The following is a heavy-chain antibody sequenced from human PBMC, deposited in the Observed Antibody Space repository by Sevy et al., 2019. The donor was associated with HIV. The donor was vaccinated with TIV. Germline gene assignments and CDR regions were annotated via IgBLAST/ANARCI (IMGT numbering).Heavy chain of an antibody. J-gene: IGHJ3*01. CDR3: ARATNLNAFDF. V-gene: IGHV4-31*03. Sequence: SETLSLTCTVSGGSISSGGYFWTWIRQHPRKGLEWIGSISYSGSTYYTPSLKSRVTISVDTSKNQFSLKLSSVTAADTAVYFCARATNLNAFDFWGQGTRFTVSS. D-gene: IGHD1-26*01. CDR2: ISYSGST. CDR1: GGSISSGGYF.